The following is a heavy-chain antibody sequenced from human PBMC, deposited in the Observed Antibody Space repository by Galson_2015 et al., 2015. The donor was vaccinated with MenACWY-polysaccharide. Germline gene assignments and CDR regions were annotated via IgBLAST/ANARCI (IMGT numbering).Heavy chain of an antibody. CDR2: INSNAGTT. CDR3: AREGSSNWGPVFGY. V-gene: IGHV1-46*01. Sequence: SVKVSCKASGYTFTGYYMHWVRQAPGQGLEWMGLINSNAGTTMHAQKFQGRVTMTRDTSTSTVYMELSSLKSEDTAVYYCAREGSSNWGPVFGYWGQGTLVPVSS. D-gene: IGHD7-27*01. CDR1: GYTFTGYY. J-gene: IGHJ4*02.